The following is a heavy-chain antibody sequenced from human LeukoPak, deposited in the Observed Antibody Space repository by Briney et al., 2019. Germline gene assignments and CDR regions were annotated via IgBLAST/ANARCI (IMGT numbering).Heavy chain of an antibody. CDR3: AKDPTHYRVWDYYETIGLSY. Sequence: GSLRLSCAASGFTFSSYGMHWVRQAPGKGLEGVTFIRYDGSNKYYADSVKGRFTISRDNSKNTLNLHMNSLRAEDTAVYYCAKDPTHYRVWDYYETIGLSYWGQGTLVTVSS. J-gene: IGHJ4*02. CDR2: IRYDGSNK. CDR1: GFTFSSYG. D-gene: IGHD3-22*01. V-gene: IGHV3-30*02.